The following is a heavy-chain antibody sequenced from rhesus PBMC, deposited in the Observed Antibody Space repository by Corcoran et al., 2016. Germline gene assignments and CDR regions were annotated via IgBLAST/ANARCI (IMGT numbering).Heavy chain of an antibody. J-gene: IGHJ2*01. CDR1: GYTFTDHY. Sequence: EVQLVQSGAEVKKPVSSVKISCKASGYTFTDHYLHWGRQAPGKGLEWMGRVEHEDGEADNAQKFQDRVNSTADMSTDTADRGLSSLRSEETAVYYCARDAPPGPFDLWGPGTPITIAS. V-gene: IGHV1-111*02. D-gene: IGHD2-15*01. CDR3: ARDAPPGPFDL. CDR2: VEHEDGEA.